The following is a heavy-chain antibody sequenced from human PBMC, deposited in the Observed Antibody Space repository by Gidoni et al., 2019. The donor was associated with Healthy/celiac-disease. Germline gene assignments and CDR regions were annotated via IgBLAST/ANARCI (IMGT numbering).Heavy chain of an antibody. V-gene: IGHV4-4*02. J-gene: IGHJ4*02. CDR2: IYHSGRT. CDR3: ASRTSSSGWDRFDY. Sequence: QVQLQESGPGLVKPSGTLSLTCAVSGGSISSSNWWSWVRQPPGKGLEWIGGIYHSGRTNSNPSLKSRVTISVDKSKNQFSLKLSSVTAADTAVYYCASRTSSSGWDRFDYWGQGTLVTVSS. CDR1: GGSISSSNW. D-gene: IGHD6-19*01.